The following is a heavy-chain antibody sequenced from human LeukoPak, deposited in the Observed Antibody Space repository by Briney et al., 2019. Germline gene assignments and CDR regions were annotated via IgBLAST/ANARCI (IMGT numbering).Heavy chain of an antibody. Sequence: ASVKVSCKASGVTFSDYPISWVRQAPGQGPEWMGGIVPRLGTADYAQQSQGRVTITADMSTTTAYMELRSLRSDDTAVYYCARVRSSGFDYWGQGTLVTVSS. J-gene: IGHJ4*02. CDR2: IVPRLGTA. CDR1: GVTFSDYP. CDR3: ARVRSSGFDY. D-gene: IGHD6-19*01. V-gene: IGHV1-69*10.